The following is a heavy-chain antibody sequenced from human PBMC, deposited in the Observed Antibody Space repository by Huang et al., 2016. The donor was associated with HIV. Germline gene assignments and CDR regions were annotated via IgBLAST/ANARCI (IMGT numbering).Heavy chain of an antibody. CDR1: GGSFSGYY. CDR3: ARDPDYYDSSGREAFDI. V-gene: IGHV4-34*01. D-gene: IGHD3-22*01. J-gene: IGHJ3*02. Sequence: QVQLQQWGAGLLKPSETLSLTCAVYGGSFSGYYWSWIRQPPGKGLEWIGEINHSGSTNYNPSRKSRVTISVDTSKTQFSLKLNSVTAADTAVYYCARDPDYYDSSGREAFDIWGQGTMVTVSS. CDR2: INHSGST.